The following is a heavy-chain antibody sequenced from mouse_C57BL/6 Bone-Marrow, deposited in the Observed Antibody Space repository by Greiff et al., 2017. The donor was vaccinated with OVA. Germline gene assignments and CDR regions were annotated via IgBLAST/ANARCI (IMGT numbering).Heavy chain of an antibody. CDR2: SRNKANDYTT. V-gene: IGHV7-1*02. CDR3: ARDYYGSSYWYFDV. D-gene: IGHD1-1*01. Sequence: EVKLVESGGGLVQPGGSLRLPCATSGFTFSDFYMEWVRQPPGQRLEWIAASRNKANDYTTEYSASVKGRFIVSRDTSQSILYLQMNALRAEDTAIYYCARDYYGSSYWYFDVWGAGTTVTVSS. J-gene: IGHJ1*01. CDR1: GFTFSDFY.